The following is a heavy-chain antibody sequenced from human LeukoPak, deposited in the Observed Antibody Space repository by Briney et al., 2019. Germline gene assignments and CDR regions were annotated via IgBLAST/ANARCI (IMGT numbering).Heavy chain of an antibody. CDR2: ISWNSGSI. V-gene: IGHV3-9*01. J-gene: IGHJ4*02. Sequence: GGSLRLSCAASGFTFSSYAMSWVRQAPGKGLEWVSGISWNSGSIGYADSVKGRFTISRDNAKNSLYLQMNSLRAEDTALYYCAKDFGGSGYYYLFDYWGQGTLVTVSS. CDR3: AKDFGGSGYYYLFDY. CDR1: GFTFSSYA. D-gene: IGHD3-22*01.